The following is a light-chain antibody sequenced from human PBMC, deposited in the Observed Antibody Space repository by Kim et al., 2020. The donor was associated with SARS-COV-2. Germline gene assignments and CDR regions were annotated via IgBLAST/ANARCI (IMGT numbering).Light chain of an antibody. V-gene: IGLV3-1*01. Sequence: SYELTQPPSVSVSPGQTATITCSGEQLGNTYVCWYQQRPGHSPVLVIYRDTKRPSGIPGRFSGSNSGNTATLTISGTQAMDEADYYCQAWASSTVVFGGG. CDR2: RDT. CDR1: QLGNTY. CDR3: QAWASSTVV. J-gene: IGLJ2*01.